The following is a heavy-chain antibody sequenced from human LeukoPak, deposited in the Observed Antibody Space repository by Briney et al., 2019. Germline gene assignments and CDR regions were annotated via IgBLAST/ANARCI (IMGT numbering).Heavy chain of an antibody. CDR2: ISSSYI. J-gene: IGHJ4*02. V-gene: IGHV3-21*01. CDR1: GFTFSSYS. D-gene: IGHD3-10*01. Sequence: GGSLRLSCAASGFTFSSYSMNWVRQAPGKGLEWVSSISSSYIYYADSVKGRFTISRDNAKNSLYLQMNSLRAEDTAVYYCARDVLVWFGELLPIFDYWGQGTLVTVSS. CDR3: ARDVLVWFGELLPIFDY.